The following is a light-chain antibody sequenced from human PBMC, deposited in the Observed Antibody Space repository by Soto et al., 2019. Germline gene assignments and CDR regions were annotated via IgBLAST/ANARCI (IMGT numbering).Light chain of an antibody. CDR2: DVS. CDR1: SSDVGGYDY. V-gene: IGLV2-14*01. J-gene: IGLJ1*01. Sequence: QSALTQPASVSGSPGQSITISCTGTSSDVGGYDYVSWYQQHPGKAPKLIIYDVSNRPSAVSNRFSGSKSGNTASLTISGLQAEDESDYYCCSYTRSSTLYVFGTGTKVTVL. CDR3: CSYTRSSTLYV.